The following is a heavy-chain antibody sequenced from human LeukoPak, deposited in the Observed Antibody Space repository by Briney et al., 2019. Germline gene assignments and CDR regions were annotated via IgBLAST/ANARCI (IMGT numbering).Heavy chain of an antibody. V-gene: IGHV4-59*12. D-gene: IGHD4-17*01. CDR2: IYYSGST. J-gene: IGHJ4*02. CDR3: ARGTLYGPDY. CDR1: GGSISGYY. Sequence: SETLSLTCTVSGGSISGYYWSWIRQPPGKGLEWIGYIYYSGSTNYNPSLKSRVTISVDTSKNQFSLKLSSVTAADTAVYYCARGTLYGPDYWGQGTLVTVSS.